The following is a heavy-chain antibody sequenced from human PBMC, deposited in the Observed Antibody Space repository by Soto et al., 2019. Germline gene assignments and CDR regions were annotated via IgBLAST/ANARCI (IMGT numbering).Heavy chain of an antibody. V-gene: IGHV3-23*01. Sequence: EVQLLESGGALVHPGGSLRVSCAASGFTFSIQAMAWVRQAPGKGLEWVSSISGSGGSTYYADSVKGRFTISRDNSKNPLYLEMNSLGAEDTAVYYCAKAGYSSSSGLKPKVGVVDYWGQGTLVTVSS. CDR2: ISGSGGST. CDR3: AKAGYSSSSGLKPKVGVVDY. CDR1: GFTFSIQA. J-gene: IGHJ4*02. D-gene: IGHD6-6*01.